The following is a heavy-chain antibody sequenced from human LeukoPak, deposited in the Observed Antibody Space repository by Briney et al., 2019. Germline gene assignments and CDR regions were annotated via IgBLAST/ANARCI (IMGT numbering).Heavy chain of an antibody. V-gene: IGHV3-48*04. D-gene: IGHD5-18*01. J-gene: IGHJ4*02. CDR1: GFTFSSYS. CDR2: IGSSSSTI. CDR3: ARARGYNYGYVDY. Sequence: GGSLRLSCAASGFTFSSYSMNWVRQAPGKGLEWVSYIGSSSSTIYYADSVKGRFTIYRDNAKNSLYLQMNSLRAEDTAVYYCARARGYNYGYVDYWGQGTLVTVSS.